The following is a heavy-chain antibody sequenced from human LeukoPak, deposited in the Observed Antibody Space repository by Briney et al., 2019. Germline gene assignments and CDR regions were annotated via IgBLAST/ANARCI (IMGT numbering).Heavy chain of an antibody. CDR2: ISAYNGNT. Sequence: GASVKVSCKASGYTFVSHGISWVRQAPGQGLEWMGWISAYNGNTDYAQKFQGRFIMTTDTSTNTVYMELKSLTSDDTAVYYCARDYLQGAQVRYQLDYWGQGTLVTVSS. J-gene: IGHJ4*02. D-gene: IGHD2-2*01. V-gene: IGHV1-18*01. CDR3: ARDYLQGAQVRYQLDY. CDR1: GYTFVSHG.